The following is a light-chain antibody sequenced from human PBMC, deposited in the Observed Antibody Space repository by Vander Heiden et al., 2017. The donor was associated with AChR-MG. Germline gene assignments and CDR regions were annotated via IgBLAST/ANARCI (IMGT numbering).Light chain of an antibody. CDR2: DVS. CDR1: SSDVGGYNY. J-gene: IGLJ2*01. CDR3: SSYTSSSTPYVV. Sequence: QSALTQPASVSRSPGQSITISCTGTSSDVGGYNYVSWYQQHPGKAPKLMIYDVSTRPSGVSNRFSGSKSGNTASLTISGLQAEDEADYYCSSYTSSSTPYVVFGGGTKLTVL. V-gene: IGLV2-14*03.